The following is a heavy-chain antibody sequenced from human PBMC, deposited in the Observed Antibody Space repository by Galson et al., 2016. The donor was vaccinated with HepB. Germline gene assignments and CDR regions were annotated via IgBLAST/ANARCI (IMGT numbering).Heavy chain of an antibody. CDR1: GFTFSTYW. J-gene: IGHJ4*02. Sequence: SLRLSCAASGFTFSTYWMSWVRQAPGKGPEWVANIKEDGSQKDYVDSVKDRFTISRDNAKNSLYLQMNSLRAEDTAVYYCVSQTGPTFWGQGTLVTVSS. CDR3: VSQTGPTF. V-gene: IGHV3-7*01. CDR2: IKEDGSQK. D-gene: IGHD3-9*01.